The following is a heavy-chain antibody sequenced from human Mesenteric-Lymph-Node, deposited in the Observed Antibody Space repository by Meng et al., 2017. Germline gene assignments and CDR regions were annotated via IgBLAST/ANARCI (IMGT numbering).Heavy chain of an antibody. V-gene: IGHV1-2*06. CDR3: ARGIVDGYGGDSWFDP. CDR2: LNPNRGDT. D-gene: IGHD5-18*01. CDR1: WYTFTDYY. J-gene: IGHJ5*02. Sequence: QLQLVQSGAEVKKSGASVKVSCKASWYTFTDYYMQWVRQAPGQGLVWMGRLNPNRGDTNYAQKFQGRVTMTRDTSISTAYMELSRLTSDGTAVYYCARGIVDGYGGDSWFDPWGQGTLVTVSS.